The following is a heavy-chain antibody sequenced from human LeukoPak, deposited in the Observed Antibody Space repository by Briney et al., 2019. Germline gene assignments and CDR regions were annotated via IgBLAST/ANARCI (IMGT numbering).Heavy chain of an antibody. CDR2: IYSGGNT. CDR3: ARDLGYGSGTDYDMGY. V-gene: IGHV3-66*02. J-gene: IGHJ4*02. D-gene: IGHD3-10*01. Sequence: GGSLRLSCVASGFTVSGNYMSWVRQAPGKGLEWVSVIYSGGNTYYADSVKGRFTISRDNSKNTLYLQMNSLRPEDTAVYHCARDLGYGSGTDYDMGYWGQGTLVTVSS. CDR1: GFTVSGNY.